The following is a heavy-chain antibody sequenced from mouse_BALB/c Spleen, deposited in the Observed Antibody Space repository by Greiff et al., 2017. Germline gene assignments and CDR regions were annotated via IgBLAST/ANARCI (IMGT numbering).Heavy chain of an antibody. CDR3: ARDSGSSWYFDV. V-gene: IGHV5-9-4*01. Sequence: EVQLQESGGGLVKPGGSLKLSCAASGFTFSSYAMSWVRQSPEKRLEWVAEISSGGSYTYYPDTVTGRFTISRDNAKNTLYLEMSSLRSEDTAMYYCARDSGSSWYFDVWGAGTTVTVSS. CDR2: ISSGGSYT. J-gene: IGHJ1*01. D-gene: IGHD1-1*01. CDR1: GFTFSSYA.